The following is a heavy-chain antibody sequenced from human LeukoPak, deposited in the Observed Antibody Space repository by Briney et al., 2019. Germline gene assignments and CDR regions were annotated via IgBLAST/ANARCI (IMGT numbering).Heavy chain of an antibody. CDR1: GGSISSGGYY. CDR3: ARDPPSPEPDSSSWPFDY. V-gene: IGHV4-31*03. D-gene: IGHD6-13*01. CDR2: IYYSGST. Sequence: PSETLSLTCTVSGGSISSGGYYWSWIRQHPGKGLEWIGYIYYSGSTYYNPSLKSRVTISVDTSKNQFSLKLSSVTAADTAVYYCARDPPSPEPDSSSWPFDYWGQGTLVTVSS. J-gene: IGHJ4*02.